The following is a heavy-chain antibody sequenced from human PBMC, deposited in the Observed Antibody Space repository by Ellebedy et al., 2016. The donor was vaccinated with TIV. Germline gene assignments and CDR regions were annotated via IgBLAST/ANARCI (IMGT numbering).Heavy chain of an antibody. D-gene: IGHD2-8*01. V-gene: IGHV4-61*01. CDR1: GGSVSSGSYY. J-gene: IGHJ5*02. CDR3: ARGLGVFDP. CDR2: IYYSGST. Sequence: SETLSLXXTVSGGSVSSGSYYWSWIRQPPGKGLEWIGYIYYSGSTNYNPSLKSRVTISVDTSKNQFSLKLSSVTAAGTAVYYCARGLGVFDPWGQGTLVTVSS.